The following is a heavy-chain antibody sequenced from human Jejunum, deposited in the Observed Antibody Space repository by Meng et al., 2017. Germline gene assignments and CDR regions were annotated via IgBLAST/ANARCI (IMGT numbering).Heavy chain of an antibody. CDR3: ARVRHTGSNLNTAQI. V-gene: IGHV3-74*01. J-gene: IGHJ3*02. CDR2: INSDGSID. Sequence: GGSLRLSCAGSGFTFSNNWMSWVRQVPGKGRVWVSRINSDGSIDNYADSGKARFTMSRDKAKNTLYLQLNSLRAEDTAIYYRARVRHTGSNLNTAQIWGQGTMVTVSS. D-gene: IGHD2-15*01. CDR1: GFTFSNNW.